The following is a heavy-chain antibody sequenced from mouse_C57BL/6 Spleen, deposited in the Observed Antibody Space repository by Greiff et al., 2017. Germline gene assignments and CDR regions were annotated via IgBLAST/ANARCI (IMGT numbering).Heavy chain of an antibody. CDR1: GYTFTDYE. J-gene: IGHJ2*01. CDR3: TRGRWLLGVFDY. V-gene: IGHV1-15*01. Sequence: QVQLKQSGAELVRPGASVTLSCKASGYTFTDYEMHWVKQTPVHGLEWIGAIDPETGGTAYNQKFKGKAILTADKSSSTAYMELSLTSEDSAVYYCTRGRWLLGVFDYWGQGTTLTVSS. D-gene: IGHD2-3*01. CDR2: IDPETGGT.